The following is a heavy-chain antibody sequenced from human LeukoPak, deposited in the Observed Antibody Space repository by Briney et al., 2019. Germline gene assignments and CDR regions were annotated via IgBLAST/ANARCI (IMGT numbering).Heavy chain of an antibody. CDR3: ARDMGAITS. D-gene: IGHD1-26*01. J-gene: IGHJ3*01. CDR1: GFIFSSFS. V-gene: IGHV3-21*04. CDR2: ISSSSSYI. Sequence: GGSLRLSCAASGFIFSSFSMNWVRQAPGKGLEWVSSISSSSSYIYFADSVKGRFTISRDNAKNSLYPQMNSLRAEDTAVYYCARDMGAITSWGQGTMVTVSS.